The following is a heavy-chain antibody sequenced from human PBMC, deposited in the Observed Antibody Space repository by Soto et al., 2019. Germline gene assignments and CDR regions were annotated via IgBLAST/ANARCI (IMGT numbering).Heavy chain of an antibody. Sequence: GGSLRLSCAASGFTFSDYYMSWIRQAPGKGLEWVSYISSSGSTIYYADSVKGRFTISRDNAKNSLYLQMNSLRAEDTAVYYCARDPPPTVVNPVDYWGQGNLVTVSS. CDR1: GFTFSDYY. J-gene: IGHJ4*02. CDR3: ARDPPPTVVNPVDY. D-gene: IGHD4-17*01. V-gene: IGHV3-11*01. CDR2: ISSSGSTI.